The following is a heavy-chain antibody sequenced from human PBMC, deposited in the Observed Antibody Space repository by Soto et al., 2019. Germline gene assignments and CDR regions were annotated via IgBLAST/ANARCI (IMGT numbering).Heavy chain of an antibody. CDR1: GYSFTSDW. CDR3: ARREVTYYYGSGSYYFDY. J-gene: IGHJ4*02. V-gene: IGHV5-51*01. CDR2: IYPGDSDT. Sequence: GESLKISCKGSGYSFTSDWIGWVRQMPGKGLEWMGIIYPGDSDTRYSPSFQGQVTISADKSISTAYLQWSSLKASDTAMYYCARREVTYYYGSGSYYFDYWGQGTLVTVSS. D-gene: IGHD3-10*01.